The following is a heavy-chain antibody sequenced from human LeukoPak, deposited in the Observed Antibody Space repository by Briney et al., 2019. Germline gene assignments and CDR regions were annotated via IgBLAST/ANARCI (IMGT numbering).Heavy chain of an antibody. D-gene: IGHD3-3*02. Sequence: GGSPRPSCAALGFTVRSNYTNRVRQAPGKGLEWVAIISRDGTDRRYEDSVKGRFTITRDNSERTVSLQMSSLTPDDTGVYYCAKDRGTIFDVLNFDFDLWGQGALVTVSS. CDR1: GFTVRSNY. V-gene: IGHV3-30*18. CDR2: ISRDGTDR. J-gene: IGHJ4*02. CDR3: AKDRGTIFDVLNFDFDL.